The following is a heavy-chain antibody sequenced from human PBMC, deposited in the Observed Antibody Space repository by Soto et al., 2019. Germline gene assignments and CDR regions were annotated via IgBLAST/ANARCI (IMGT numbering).Heavy chain of an antibody. CDR3: AKGTFQLCSGGSCYQGIDAYDI. CDR1: GFTFSSYA. J-gene: IGHJ3*02. D-gene: IGHD2-15*01. Sequence: EVQLLESGGGLVLPGGSLRLSCAASGFTFSSYAMSWVRQAPGKGLEWVSAISGSGGSTYYADSVKGRFTISRDNAKNTLYLQMNSQRAEDTAVYYCAKGTFQLCSGGSCYQGIDAYDIWGQGTMVTVSS. CDR2: ISGSGGST. V-gene: IGHV3-23*01.